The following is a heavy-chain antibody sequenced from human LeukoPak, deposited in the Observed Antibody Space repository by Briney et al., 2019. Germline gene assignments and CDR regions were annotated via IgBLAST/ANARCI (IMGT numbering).Heavy chain of an antibody. CDR2: IFYSGST. J-gene: IGHJ5*02. Sequence: KASETLSLTCAVYGGSFSGYYWSWIRQPPGKGLEWIGWIFYSGSTNYNPSLTSRVTISVDTSKNQFSLKLSSVTAADTAVYYCARHGYSSGSLAWFDPWGQGTQVTVSS. CDR1: GGSFSGYY. V-gene: IGHV4-59*01. D-gene: IGHD6-19*01. CDR3: ARHGYSSGSLAWFDP.